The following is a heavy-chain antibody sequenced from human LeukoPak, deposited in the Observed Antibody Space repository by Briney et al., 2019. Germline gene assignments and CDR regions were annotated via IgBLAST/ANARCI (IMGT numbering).Heavy chain of an antibody. CDR3: ARHAFSSSPFDY. J-gene: IGHJ4*02. CDR1: GGSITNTDYF. Sequence: PSETLSLTCTVSGGSITNTDYFWGWIRQSPGKGLEWIGSIDYSGSTYYNPSLKSRVTISVDTSKNQCSLKLSSVTAADTAVYYCARHAFSSSPFDYWGQGTLVTVSS. D-gene: IGHD6-6*01. CDR2: IDYSGST. V-gene: IGHV4-39*01.